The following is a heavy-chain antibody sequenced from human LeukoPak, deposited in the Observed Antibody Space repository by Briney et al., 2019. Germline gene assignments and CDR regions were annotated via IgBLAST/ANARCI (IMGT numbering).Heavy chain of an antibody. Sequence: SGGSLRLSCAASGFTFSSYALTWVRQAPGKGLEWVSSIGGRGRSTSYADSVKGRFTISRDNSKNTLYLQMNSLTAEDTAVYYCAKLMTTMIRDGWFDPWGQGTLVTVSS. CDR3: AKLMTTMIRDGWFDP. CDR1: GFTFSSYA. D-gene: IGHD3-10*01. V-gene: IGHV3-23*01. J-gene: IGHJ5*02. CDR2: IGGRGRST.